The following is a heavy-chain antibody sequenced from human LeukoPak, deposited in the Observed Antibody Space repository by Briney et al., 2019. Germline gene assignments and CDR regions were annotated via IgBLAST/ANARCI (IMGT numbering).Heavy chain of an antibody. Sequence: ASVKVSCKASGGTFSSYAISWVRQAPGQGLEWMGGIIPIFGTANYAQKFQGRVTITADESTSTAYMELSSLRSEDTAVYYCARDCSGGSCYSGVGSSWGQGTLVTVSS. D-gene: IGHD2-15*01. CDR1: GGTFSSYA. CDR3: ARDCSGGSCYSGVGSS. CDR2: IIPIFGTA. J-gene: IGHJ5*02. V-gene: IGHV1-69*13.